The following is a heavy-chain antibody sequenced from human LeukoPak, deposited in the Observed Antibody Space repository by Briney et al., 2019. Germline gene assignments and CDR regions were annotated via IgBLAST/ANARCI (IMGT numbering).Heavy chain of an antibody. D-gene: IGHD2/OR15-2a*01. CDR2: INPSDGST. Sequence: GASVTVSCKASGYTFTTYYMHWVRQAPGQGLEWMGIINPSDGSTTYAQRFQGRATLTRDTSTSTVYMELSSLRSEDTAVYYCARHQGAGEYPFDYWGQGTLVTVSS. V-gene: IGHV1-46*01. CDR1: GYTFTTYY. CDR3: ARHQGAGEYPFDY. J-gene: IGHJ4*02.